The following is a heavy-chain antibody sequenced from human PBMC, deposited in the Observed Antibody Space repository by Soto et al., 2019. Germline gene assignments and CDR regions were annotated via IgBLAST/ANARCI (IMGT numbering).Heavy chain of an antibody. CDR3: AKPITAGGSNS. V-gene: IGHV3-23*01. Sequence: EARILESGGVLAQPGWSLKISCTASGFNFNIYAMSWVRQAPGKRLEWVSGISASATQTYYAESVKGRFAISRDNSKSTLYLQLDSLTPEDTARYYCAKPITAGGSNSWGPGTLVAVSS. J-gene: IGHJ5*02. CDR1: GFNFNIYA. D-gene: IGHD3-10*01. CDR2: ISASATQT.